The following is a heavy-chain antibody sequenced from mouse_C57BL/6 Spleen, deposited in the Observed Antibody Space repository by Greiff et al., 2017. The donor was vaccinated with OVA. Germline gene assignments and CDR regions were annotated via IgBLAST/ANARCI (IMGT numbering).Heavy chain of an antibody. CDR1: GYTFTSYW. J-gene: IGHJ2*01. D-gene: IGHD3-2*02. Sequence: VKLQQPGAELVKPGASVKLSCKASGYTFTSYWMHWVKQRPGQGLEWIGMIHPNSGSTNYNEKFKSKATLTVDKSSSTAYMQLSSLTAEDSAVYYCARRGSSGYPFDYWGQGTTVTVSS. CDR2: IHPNSGST. V-gene: IGHV1-64*01. CDR3: ARRGSSGYPFDY.